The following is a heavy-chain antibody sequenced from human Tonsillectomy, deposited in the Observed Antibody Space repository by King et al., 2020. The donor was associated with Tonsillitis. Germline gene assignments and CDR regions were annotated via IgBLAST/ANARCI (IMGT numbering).Heavy chain of an antibody. Sequence: ITLKESGPTVVKPTQTLTLTCTFSGFSLFTSGVGVGWIRQPPGKALEWLALIYWNDDKHYSPSLKSRLTITKDTSKNQVVLTLTNMDPVDTDTYYCAHRPRYLWFGEFLSQRKWFDPWGQGTLVAVSS. J-gene: IGHJ5*02. CDR3: AHRPRYLWFGEFLSQRKWFDP. D-gene: IGHD3-10*01. CDR2: IYWNDDK. V-gene: IGHV2-5*01. CDR1: GFSLFTSGVG.